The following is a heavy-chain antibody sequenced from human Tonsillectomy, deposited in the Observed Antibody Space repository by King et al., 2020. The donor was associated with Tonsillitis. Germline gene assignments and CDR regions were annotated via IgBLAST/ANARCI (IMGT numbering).Heavy chain of an antibody. CDR2: ISNSGSTI. D-gene: IGHD2-15*01. Sequence: VQLVESGGGLVKPGGSLRLSCAASGFTFSDYYMSWIRQAPGRGLEWVSYISNSGSTIYYSDSVKGRFTISRDNAKNSLYLQMHSLRAEDTAVYSCARDLGVAAGFAFDVWGQGTMVTVFS. CDR3: ARDLGVAAGFAFDV. J-gene: IGHJ3*01. V-gene: IGHV3-11*01. CDR1: GFTFSDYY.